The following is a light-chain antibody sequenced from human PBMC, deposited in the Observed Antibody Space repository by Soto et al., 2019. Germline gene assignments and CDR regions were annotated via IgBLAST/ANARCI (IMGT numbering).Light chain of an antibody. CDR2: DAS. V-gene: IGKV1-6*01. Sequence: IQMTQSPSSLPASVGDRVTITCQASQDINNFLNWYQQKPGRAPKLLIYDASSLQGGGPSRFSGSGSGTDFTLTISSLQPEDFATYYCLQDYDYLWTFGQGTKV. CDR3: LQDYDYLWT. J-gene: IGKJ1*01. CDR1: QDINNF.